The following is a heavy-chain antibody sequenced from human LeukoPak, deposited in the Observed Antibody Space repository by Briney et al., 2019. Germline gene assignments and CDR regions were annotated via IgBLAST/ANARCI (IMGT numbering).Heavy chain of an antibody. J-gene: IGHJ4*02. V-gene: IGHV3-48*01. D-gene: IGHD1-14*01. CDR3: ARESEKVDPGRFDS. CDR2: ISSGSRNI. Sequence: GGSLRLSCAASGFTFGIYSMNWVRQAPGKGLEWVSSISSGSRNINYADSVQGRFTISRDNAKNSLYLEMNSLGVDDTAVYYCARESEKVDPGRFDSWGQGTLVTVSS. CDR1: GFTFGIYS.